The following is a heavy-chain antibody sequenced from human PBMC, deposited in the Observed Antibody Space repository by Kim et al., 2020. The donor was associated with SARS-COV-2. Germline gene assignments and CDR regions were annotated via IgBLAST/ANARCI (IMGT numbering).Heavy chain of an antibody. CDR1: GFTFSSYS. D-gene: IGHD2-2*01. V-gene: IGHV3-48*04. CDR2: ISSSSSTI. Sequence: GGSLRLSCAASGFTFSSYSMNWVRQAPGKGLEWVSYISSSSSTIYYADSVKGRFTISRDNAKNSLYLQMNSLRAEDTAVYYCASGSTSPTRLYWGQGTLVTVSS. J-gene: IGHJ4*02. CDR3: ASGSTSPTRLY.